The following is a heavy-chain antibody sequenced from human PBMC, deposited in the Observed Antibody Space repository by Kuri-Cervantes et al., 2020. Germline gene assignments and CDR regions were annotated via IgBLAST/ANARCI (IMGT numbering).Heavy chain of an antibody. CDR2: IYYSGSS. V-gene: IGHV4-59*01. Sequence: SETLSLTCTVSGGSISSYYWSWIRQPPGKGLEWIGSIYYSGSSYHNPSLKSRVTMSVDTSKNQFSLKLTSVTAADTAMYYCARAPFAVTTVGDNWFDPWGQGTLVTVSS. CDR3: ARAPFAVTTVGDNWFDP. CDR1: GGSISSYY. J-gene: IGHJ5*02. D-gene: IGHD4-11*01.